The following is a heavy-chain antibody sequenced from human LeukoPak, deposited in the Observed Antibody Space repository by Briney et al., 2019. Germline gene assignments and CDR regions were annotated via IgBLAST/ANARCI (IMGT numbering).Heavy chain of an antibody. J-gene: IGHJ4*02. CDR1: GGTFSSYA. CDR3: AREEGDGYSYYFDY. V-gene: IGHV1-69*13. Sequence: SVKVSCKASGGTFSSYAISWVRQAPGQGLEWMGGIIPIFGTANYAQKFQGRVTITAGESTSTAYMELSSLRSEDTAVYYCAREEGDGYSYYFDYWGQGTLVTVSS. D-gene: IGHD5-24*01. CDR2: IIPIFGTA.